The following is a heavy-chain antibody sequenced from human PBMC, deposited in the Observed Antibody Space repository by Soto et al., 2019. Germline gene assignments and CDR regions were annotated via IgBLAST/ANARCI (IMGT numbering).Heavy chain of an antibody. CDR3: ARGRASGSYYLLDY. CDR2: INPNSGNI. V-gene: IGHV1-8*01. CDR1: GDTFTTYD. D-gene: IGHD3-10*01. J-gene: IGHJ4*02. Sequence: SVXVSCRASGDTFTTYDINWVRQSTGHGLEWMGWINPNSGNIGYAQRFQGRVTMTRDTAIRTAYMEVSSLRSDDTAVYYCARGRASGSYYLLDYWGQGTLVTVSS.